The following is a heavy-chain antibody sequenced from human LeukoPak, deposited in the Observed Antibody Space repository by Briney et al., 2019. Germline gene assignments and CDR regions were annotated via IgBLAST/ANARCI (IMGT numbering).Heavy chain of an antibody. CDR1: GSTFTGYY. CDR2: INPNSGGT. CDR3: ARDLTDHYYGRDYYYYMDV. J-gene: IGHJ6*03. V-gene: IGHV1-2*02. Sequence: ASVKVSCKASGSTFTGYYMHWVRQAPGQGLEWMGWINPNSGGTNYAQKFQGRVTMTRDTSISTAYMELSRLRSDDTAVYYCARDLTDHYYGRDYYYYMDVWGKGTTVTISS. D-gene: IGHD3-10*01.